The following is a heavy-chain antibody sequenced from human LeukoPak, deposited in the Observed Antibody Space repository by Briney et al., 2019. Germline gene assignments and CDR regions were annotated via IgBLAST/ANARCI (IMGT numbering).Heavy chain of an antibody. CDR1: EFTVSVNY. D-gene: IGHD3-22*01. CDR2: IYSGGST. J-gene: IGHJ3*02. CDR3: AKDPNYYDSSGYDAFDI. V-gene: IGHV3-53*01. Sequence: PGGSLRLSCAASEFTVSVNYMSWVRQAPGKGLEWVSFIYSGGSTYYADSVKGRFTISRDNSKNTLYLQMNSLRAEDTAVYYCAKDPNYYDSSGYDAFDIWGQGTMVTVSS.